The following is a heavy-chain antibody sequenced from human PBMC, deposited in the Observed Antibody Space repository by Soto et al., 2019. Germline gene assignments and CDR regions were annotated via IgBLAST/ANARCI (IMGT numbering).Heavy chain of an antibody. D-gene: IGHD3-22*01. CDR3: ARGIHYYDSSGYYF. CDR1: GGSISCYY. CDR2: IYYSGST. Sequence: SETLSLTCTVSGGSISCYYWSWIRQPPGKGLEWIGYIYYSGSTNYNPSLKSRVTISVDTSKNQFSLKLSSVTAADTAVYYCARGIHYYDSSGYYFWGQGTLVTVSS. V-gene: IGHV4-59*01. J-gene: IGHJ4*02.